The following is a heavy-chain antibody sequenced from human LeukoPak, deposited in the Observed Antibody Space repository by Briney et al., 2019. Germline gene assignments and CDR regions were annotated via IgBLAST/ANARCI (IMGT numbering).Heavy chain of an antibody. J-gene: IGHJ4*02. Sequence: GRSLRLSCAASGFTFISYSMIWVRQAPRKGLEWVSSICSIVYMYYTDSPKDVFTLYRDNAQNSLYLQMTSLRAEDTAVYYCARWGLYSGSSKYYFDYWGQGTLVTVSS. V-gene: IGHV3-21*01. CDR1: GFTFISYS. CDR3: ARWGLYSGSSKYYFDY. D-gene: IGHD1-26*01. CDR2: ICSIVYM.